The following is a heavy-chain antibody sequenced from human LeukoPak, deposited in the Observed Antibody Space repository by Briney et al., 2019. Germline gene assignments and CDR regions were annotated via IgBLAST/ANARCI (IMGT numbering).Heavy chain of an antibody. CDR2: ISGSGGXX. CDR3: AKPPYSGSYYEYFQH. D-gene: IGHD1-26*01. CDR1: GFTXXXXS. Sequence: GGSLRLSCAASGFTXXXXSMSWVRQAPWKGXXXXXXISGSGGXXXXXXXXXXXXXXXXDXXXNTLYLQMNSLRDEDTAVYYCAKPPYSGSYYEYFQHWGQGTLVIVSS. J-gene: IGHJ1*01. V-gene: IGHV3-23*01.